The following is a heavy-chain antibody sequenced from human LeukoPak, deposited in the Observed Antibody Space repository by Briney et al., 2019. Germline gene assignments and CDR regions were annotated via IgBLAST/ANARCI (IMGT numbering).Heavy chain of an antibody. Sequence: ASVKVSCKASGYTFTGYYMHWVRQAPGQGLEWMGRINPNSGGTNYAQKFQGRVTMTRDTSISTAYMELGRLRSDDTAVYYCARVHCTNGVCYLFDYWGQGTLVTVSS. V-gene: IGHV1-2*06. CDR1: GYTFTGYY. D-gene: IGHD2-8*01. CDR2: INPNSGGT. J-gene: IGHJ4*02. CDR3: ARVHCTNGVCYLFDY.